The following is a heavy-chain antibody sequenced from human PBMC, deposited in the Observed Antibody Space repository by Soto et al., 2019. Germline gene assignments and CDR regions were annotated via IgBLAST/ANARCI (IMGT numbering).Heavy chain of an antibody. CDR1: GFNFSIYG. Sequence: QVQLVESGGGVVQPGRSLRLSCAASGFNFSIYGMHWVRQAPGKGLEWVALIWYDGSGTYYADSVKGRFTISRDNSKNTLYLQRNSLRAEDTAVYYCARDGLTTSGLDYWGQGTLVSVSS. D-gene: IGHD3-10*01. CDR2: IWYDGSGT. CDR3: ARDGLTTSGLDY. J-gene: IGHJ4*02. V-gene: IGHV3-33*01.